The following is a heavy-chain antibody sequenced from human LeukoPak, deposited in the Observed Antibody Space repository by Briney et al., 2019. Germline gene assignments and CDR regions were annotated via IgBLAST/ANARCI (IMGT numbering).Heavy chain of an antibody. CDR2: IYHSGST. D-gene: IGHD6-13*01. J-gene: IGHJ4*02. Sequence: SETLSLTCAVSGGSISSGGYSWGWIRQPPGKGLEWIGYIYHSGSTYYNPSLKSRVTISVDRSKNQFSLKLSSVTAADTAVYYCASAGIAAAGTPYYFDYWGQGTLVTV. V-gene: IGHV4-30-2*01. CDR3: ASAGIAAAGTPYYFDY. CDR1: GGSISSGGYS.